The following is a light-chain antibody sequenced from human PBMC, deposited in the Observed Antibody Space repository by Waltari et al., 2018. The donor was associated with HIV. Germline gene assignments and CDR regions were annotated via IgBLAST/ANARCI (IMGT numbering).Light chain of an antibody. CDR3: SSYTSSSTLI. V-gene: IGLV2-14*01. CDR1: SSDVGGYNY. CDR2: EVS. J-gene: IGLJ2*01. Sequence: QSALTQPASVSGFPGQSITISCTGTSSDVGGYNYVSWYQQHPGKAPKLMISEVSNRPSGVTNRFSGSKSGNTASLTISGLQVEDEADYYCSSYTSSSTLILGGGTKVTVL.